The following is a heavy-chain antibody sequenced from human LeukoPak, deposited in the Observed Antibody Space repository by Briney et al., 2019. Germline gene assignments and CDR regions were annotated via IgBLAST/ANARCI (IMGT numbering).Heavy chain of an antibody. Sequence: SETLSLTCSVSDDSITMYYWTWIRQPPGKGLEWIGYVDHTGSTNFNPSLNGRVSRDTTKNLFSLRLRSVTAADTAVYFCARGRVSSSTWYSTYYYYFYMDVWGKGTTVTVSS. D-gene: IGHD1-1*01. J-gene: IGHJ6*03. CDR2: VDHTGST. CDR3: ARGRVSSSTWYSTYYYYFYMDV. V-gene: IGHV4-59*01. CDR1: DDSITMYY.